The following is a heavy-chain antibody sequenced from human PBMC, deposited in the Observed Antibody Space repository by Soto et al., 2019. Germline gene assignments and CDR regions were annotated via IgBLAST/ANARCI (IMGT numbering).Heavy chain of an antibody. Sequence: GSLRLSCAASGFTFSSYGMHWVRQAPGKGLEWVAVIWYDGSNKYYADSVKGRFTISRDNSKNTLYLQMNSLRAEDTAVYYCARVPVTIFGVVAHPPDYWGQGTLVTVSS. CDR1: GFTFSSYG. V-gene: IGHV3-33*01. J-gene: IGHJ4*02. CDR3: ARVPVTIFGVVAHPPDY. D-gene: IGHD3-3*01. CDR2: IWYDGSNK.